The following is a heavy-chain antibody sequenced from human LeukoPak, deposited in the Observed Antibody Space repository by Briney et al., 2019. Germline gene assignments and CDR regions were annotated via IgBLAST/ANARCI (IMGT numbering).Heavy chain of an antibody. V-gene: IGHV3-7*01. CDR2: IERDGSKK. CDR1: GFTFSSFW. CDR3: ATAPAAADSF. Sequence: GGSLRLSCAASGFTFSSFWLTWVRLAPGKGLEWVANIERDGSKKTYVDSVKGRFTISRDNAKNSLYLQMSSLRAEDTAVYYCATAPAAADSFRGQGTLVAVSA. J-gene: IGHJ4*02. D-gene: IGHD6-13*01.